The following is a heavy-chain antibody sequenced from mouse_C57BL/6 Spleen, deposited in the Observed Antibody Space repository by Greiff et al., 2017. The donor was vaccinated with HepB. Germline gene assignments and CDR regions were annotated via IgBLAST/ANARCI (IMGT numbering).Heavy chain of an antibody. CDR2: IRNKANGYTT. D-gene: IGHD1-1*01. CDR3: ARYDYGSSYEYWYFDV. CDR1: GFTFTDYY. V-gene: IGHV7-3*01. Sequence: EVQRVESGGGLVQPGGSLSLSCAASGFTFTDYYMSWVRQPPGKALEWLGFIRNKANGYTTEYSASVKGRFTISRDNSQSILYLQMNALRAEDSATYYCARYDYGSSYEYWYFDVWGTGTTVTVSS. J-gene: IGHJ1*03.